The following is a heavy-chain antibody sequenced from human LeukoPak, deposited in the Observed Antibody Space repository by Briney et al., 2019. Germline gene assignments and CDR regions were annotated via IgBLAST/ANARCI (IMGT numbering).Heavy chain of an antibody. V-gene: IGHV4-34*01. J-gene: IGHJ4*02. CDR1: GFTFSSYA. CDR3: ARKLEAYSYGYPVPYYFDY. D-gene: IGHD5-18*01. Sequence: GSLRLSCAASGFTFSSYAMSWVRQPPGKGLEWIGEINHSGSTNYNPSLKSRVTISVDTSKNQSSLKLSSVTAADTAVYYCARKLEAYSYGYPVPYYFDYWGQGTLVTVSS. CDR2: INHSGST.